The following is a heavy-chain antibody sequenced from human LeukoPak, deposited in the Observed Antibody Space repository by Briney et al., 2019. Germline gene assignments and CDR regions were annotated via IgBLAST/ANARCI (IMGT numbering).Heavy chain of an antibody. CDR2: ISSSGSTI. CDR1: GFTFSTYA. Sequence: AGGSLRLSCAASGFTFSTYAMHWVRQAPGKGLEWVSYISSSGSTIYYADSVKGRFTISRDNAKNSLYLQMNSLRAEDTALYYCAKGAFQMATKLDYWGQGTLVTVSS. D-gene: IGHD5-24*01. CDR3: AKGAFQMATKLDY. J-gene: IGHJ4*02. V-gene: IGHV3-48*04.